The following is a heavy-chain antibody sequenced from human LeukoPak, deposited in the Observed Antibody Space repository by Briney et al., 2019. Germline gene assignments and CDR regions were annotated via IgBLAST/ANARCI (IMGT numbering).Heavy chain of an antibody. CDR2: IYTSGST. CDR1: GGSISSYY. D-gene: IGHD3/OR15-3a*01. V-gene: IGHV4-4*08. CDR3: ARGVDSYYYYYMDV. J-gene: IGHJ6*03. Sequence: SETLSLTCTASGGSISSYYWSWIRQPPGKGLEWIGYIYTSGSTNYNPSLKSRVTMSVDTSKNQFSLKLSSVTAADTAVYYCARGVDSYYYYYMDVWGKGTTVTISS.